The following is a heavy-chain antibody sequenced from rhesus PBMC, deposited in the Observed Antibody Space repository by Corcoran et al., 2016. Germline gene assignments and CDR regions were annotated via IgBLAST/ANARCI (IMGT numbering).Heavy chain of an antibody. J-gene: IGHJ4*01. CDR1: GGSISSSNW. D-gene: IGHD3-3*01. CDR3: ARGYTMFGLVTTFDY. CDR2: ISGSSGST. V-gene: IGHV4-65*01. Sequence: QVQLQESGPGLVKPSETLSLTCAVSGGSISSSNWWSWIRPPPGKGLEWIGYISGSSGSTYYNPSLKIRVTISTDTSKNQFSLKLSSVTAADTAVYYCARGYTMFGLVTTFDYWGQGVLVTVSS.